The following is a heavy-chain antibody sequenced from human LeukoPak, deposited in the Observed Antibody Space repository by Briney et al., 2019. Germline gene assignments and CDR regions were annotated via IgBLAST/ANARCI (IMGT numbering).Heavy chain of an antibody. D-gene: IGHD1-26*01. Sequence: GGSLRLSCAASGFTFSSYAMSWVRQAPGKGLEWVSAISGSGGSTYYADSVRGRFTISRDNSKNTLYLQMNSLRAEDTAVYYCAKGLSGSYENFDYWGQGTLVTVSS. CDR1: GFTFSSYA. V-gene: IGHV3-23*01. CDR2: ISGSGGST. CDR3: AKGLSGSYENFDY. J-gene: IGHJ4*02.